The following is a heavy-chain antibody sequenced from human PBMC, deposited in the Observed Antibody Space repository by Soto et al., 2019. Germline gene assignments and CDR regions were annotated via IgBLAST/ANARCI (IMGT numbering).Heavy chain of an antibody. V-gene: IGHV3-21*01. J-gene: IGHJ6*03. Sequence: GGSLRLSCAASGFTFSSYSMNWVRQAPGKGLEWVSSISSSSSYIYYADSVKGRFTISRDNAKNSLDLQMNSLRAEDTAVYYCARDASIVATIKPSNYYYYYMDVWGKGTTVTVSS. CDR3: ARDASIVATIKPSNYYYYYMDV. D-gene: IGHD5-12*01. CDR1: GFTFSSYS. CDR2: ISSSSSYI.